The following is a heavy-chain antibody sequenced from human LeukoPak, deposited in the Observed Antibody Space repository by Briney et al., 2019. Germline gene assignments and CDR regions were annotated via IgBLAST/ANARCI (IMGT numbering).Heavy chain of an antibody. J-gene: IGHJ4*02. CDR1: GCSLSSGSYY. D-gene: IGHD4-17*01. V-gene: IGHV4-61*02. CDR3: ARGLGDYAADY. CDR2: IYTSGGT. Sequence: SETLSLTCPGSGCSLSSGSYYWSWIRQPPGKGLEWIGRIYTSGGTNYNPFLKSQVTISVDTYKNHFSLKLSSVTAADTAVYYCARGLGDYAADYWGQRPLVTVSS.